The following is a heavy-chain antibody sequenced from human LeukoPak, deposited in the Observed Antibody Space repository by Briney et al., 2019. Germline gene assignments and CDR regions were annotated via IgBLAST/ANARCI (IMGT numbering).Heavy chain of an antibody. Sequence: GGSLRLSCAASGFTFSSYGMHWVRQAPGKGLEWVAVISLDGSEKHYADSVKGRFTISRDNSKNTVYLQMNSLSAEDTATYYCAKETTSGWFVMDYWGQGTLVTVSS. CDR1: GFTFSSYG. D-gene: IGHD6-19*01. CDR3: AKETTSGWFVMDY. J-gene: IGHJ4*02. CDR2: ISLDGSEK. V-gene: IGHV3-30*02.